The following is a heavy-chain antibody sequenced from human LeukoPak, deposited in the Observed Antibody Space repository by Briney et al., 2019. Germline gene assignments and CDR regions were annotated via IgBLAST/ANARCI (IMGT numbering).Heavy chain of an antibody. CDR2: ISYSSSAI. V-gene: IGHV3-48*01. CDR1: GFIFSSYR. CDR3: ARGSGSPDY. J-gene: IGHJ4*02. Sequence: SGGSLRLSCAASGFIFSSYRMNWVRQAPGKGLEWVSYISYSSSAIYYADSVKGRFTISRDNAKNSLDLQMNSLRAEDTAVYYCARGSGSPDYWGQGTLVTVSS. D-gene: IGHD1-26*01.